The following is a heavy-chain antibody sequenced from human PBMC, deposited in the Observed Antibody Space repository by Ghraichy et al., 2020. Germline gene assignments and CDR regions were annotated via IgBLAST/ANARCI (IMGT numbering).Heavy chain of an antibody. CDR3: ARDLSGNYYDSSGYHPGGFDY. CDR2: ISSSSSTI. Sequence: GGSLRLSCAASGFTFSSYSMNWVRQAPGKGLEWVSYISSSSSTIYYADSVKGRFTISRDNAKNSLYLQMNSLRDEDTAVYYCARDLSGNYYDSSGYHPGGFDYWGQGTLVTVSS. V-gene: IGHV3-48*02. CDR1: GFTFSSYS. J-gene: IGHJ4*02. D-gene: IGHD3-22*01.